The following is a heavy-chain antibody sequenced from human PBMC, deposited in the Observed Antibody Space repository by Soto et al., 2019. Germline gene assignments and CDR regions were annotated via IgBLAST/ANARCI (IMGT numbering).Heavy chain of an antibody. D-gene: IGHD3-3*01. J-gene: IGHJ5*02. CDR1: RYTFTSYA. Sequence: ASVKVSCKASRYTFTSYAMHWVRQAPGQRLEWMGWINAGNGNAKYSQKFQGRVTITRDTSASTAYMELSSLRSEDTAVYYCARDYDFVLFDPWGQGTLVTVSS. CDR2: INAGNGNA. V-gene: IGHV1-3*01. CDR3: ARDYDFVLFDP.